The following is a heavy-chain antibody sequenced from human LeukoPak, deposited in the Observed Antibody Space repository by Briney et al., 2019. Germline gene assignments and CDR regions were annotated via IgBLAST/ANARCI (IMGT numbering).Heavy chain of an antibody. CDR2: IRSKANSYAT. V-gene: IGHV3-73*01. CDR1: GFTFSGSA. CDR3: AKDGPTWEYPTYYFDY. Sequence: GGSLRLSCAASGFTFSGSAMHWVRQASGKGLEWVGRIRSKANSYATAYAASVKGRFTISRDDSKNTLYLQMNSLRAEDTAVYYCAKDGPTWEYPTYYFDYWGQGTLVTVSS. D-gene: IGHD5-24*01. J-gene: IGHJ4*02.